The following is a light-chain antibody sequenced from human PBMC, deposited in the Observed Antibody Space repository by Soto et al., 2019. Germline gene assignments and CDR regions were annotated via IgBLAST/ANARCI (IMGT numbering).Light chain of an antibody. CDR1: QSVLYSSNNKNY. V-gene: IGKV4-1*01. CDR3: QKFDRWPWT. J-gene: IGKJ1*01. Sequence: DIVMTQSPDSLAVSLGERATINCKSSQSVLYSSNNKNYLAWYQQKPGQPPKLLIYWASTRESGVPDRFSGSGSGTDFTLTISSLQAEDVAVYYCQKFDRWPWTFGQGTKVEIK. CDR2: WAS.